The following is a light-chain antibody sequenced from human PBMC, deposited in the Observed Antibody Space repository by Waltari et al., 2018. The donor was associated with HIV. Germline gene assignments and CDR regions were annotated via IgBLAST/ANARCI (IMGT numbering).Light chain of an antibody. CDR2: SDN. CDR3: GSWDDNLNGL. V-gene: IGLV1-44*01. CDR1: RSNSGSNS. Sequence: QSVLTQPPAASGTVGQRVTISCSGGRSNSGSNSVNWYKQVPGTDHNLLIFSDNHRPSVVPARFSGSKSGTSASLSISGLQSDDESDYYCGSWDDNLNGLFGGGTKLTVL. J-gene: IGLJ2*01.